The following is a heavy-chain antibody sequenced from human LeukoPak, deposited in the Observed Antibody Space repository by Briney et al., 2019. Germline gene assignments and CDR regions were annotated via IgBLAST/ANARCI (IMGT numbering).Heavy chain of an antibody. D-gene: IGHD6-6*01. V-gene: IGHV3-21*01. CDR1: GFTFSSYS. Sequence: GGSLRLSCAASGFTFSSYSMNWVRQAPGKGLEWVSSISSSSSYIYYADSVKGRFTISRDNAKNSLYLQMNSLRAEDTAVYYCARDIRFEYSSSPGAFDIWGQGTMVTVSS. CDR2: ISSSSSYI. CDR3: ARDIRFEYSSSPGAFDI. J-gene: IGHJ3*02.